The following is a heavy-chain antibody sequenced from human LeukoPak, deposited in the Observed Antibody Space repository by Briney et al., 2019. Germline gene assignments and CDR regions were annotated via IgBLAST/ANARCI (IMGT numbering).Heavy chain of an antibody. CDR1: GYSISSGYY. Sequence: SETLSLTCTVSGYSISSGYYWGWIRQPPGKGLEWIGSIYHSGSTYYNPSLKSRVTISVDTSKNQFSLKLSSVTAADTAVYYCARRLGAYYYDSSGYSPPYYFDYWGQGTLVTVSS. J-gene: IGHJ4*02. V-gene: IGHV4-38-2*02. D-gene: IGHD3-22*01. CDR3: ARRLGAYYYDSSGYSPPYYFDY. CDR2: IYHSGST.